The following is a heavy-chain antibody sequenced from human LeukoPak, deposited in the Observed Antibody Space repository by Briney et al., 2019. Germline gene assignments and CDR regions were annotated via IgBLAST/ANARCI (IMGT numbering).Heavy chain of an antibody. D-gene: IGHD3-22*01. CDR2: ISYDGSNK. Sequence: GGSLRLSCAASGFTFSSYAMHWVRQVPGKGLEWVAVISYDGSNKYYADSVKGRFTISRDNSKNTLYLQMNSLRAEDTAVYYCARDRYYYDSSGYYYNWGQGTLVTVSS. CDR1: GFTFSSYA. J-gene: IGHJ4*02. CDR3: ARDRYYYDSSGYYYN. V-gene: IGHV3-30-3*01.